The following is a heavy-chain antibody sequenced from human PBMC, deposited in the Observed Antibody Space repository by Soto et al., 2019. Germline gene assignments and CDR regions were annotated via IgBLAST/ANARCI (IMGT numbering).Heavy chain of an antibody. CDR1: GFTFSSYS. Sequence: GGSLRLSCAASGFTFSSYSMNWVRQAPGKGLEWVSSITPSSSYIYYADSVKGRFTISRDNAKNSLFLQMNSLRAEDTAVYYSAGAMYYYDSSGYWYDAFDIWGQGTMVTVSS. V-gene: IGHV3-21*01. CDR3: AGAMYYYDSSGYWYDAFDI. D-gene: IGHD3-22*01. J-gene: IGHJ3*02. CDR2: ITPSSSYI.